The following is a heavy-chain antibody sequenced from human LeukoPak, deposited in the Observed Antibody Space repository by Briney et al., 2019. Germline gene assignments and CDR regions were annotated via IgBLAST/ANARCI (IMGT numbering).Heavy chain of an antibody. CDR1: GFTFGSYW. CDR3: ARDIAAAGTEGWFDP. D-gene: IGHD6-13*01. J-gene: IGHJ5*02. V-gene: IGHV3-7*03. CDR2: VKQDGREK. Sequence: GGSLRLSCVVSGFTFGSYWMSWVRQAPGKGLELVASVKQDGREKYYVDSVKGRFTISKDNAKNLLYLQMNSLRAEDTAVYYCARDIAAAGTEGWFDPWGQGTLVTVSS.